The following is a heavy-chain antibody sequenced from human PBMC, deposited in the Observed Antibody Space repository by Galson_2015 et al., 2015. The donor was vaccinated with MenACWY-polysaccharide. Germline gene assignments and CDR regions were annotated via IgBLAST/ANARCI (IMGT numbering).Heavy chain of an antibody. Sequence: SLRLSCAASGFTFSDYYMSWIHQAPGKGLEWVSYISSSGSTIYYADSVKGRFTISRDNAKNSLYLQMNSLRAEDTAVYYCAREQYDSSGYYYWGAFDIWGQGTMVTVSS. D-gene: IGHD3-22*01. J-gene: IGHJ3*02. CDR1: GFTFSDYY. CDR2: ISSSGSTI. V-gene: IGHV3-11*01. CDR3: AREQYDSSGYYYWGAFDI.